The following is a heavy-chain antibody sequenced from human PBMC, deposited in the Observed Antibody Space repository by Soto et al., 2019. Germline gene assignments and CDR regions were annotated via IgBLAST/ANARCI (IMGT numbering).Heavy chain of an antibody. D-gene: IGHD1-26*01. CDR1: GYTFTSYA. Sequence: ASVKVSCKASGYTFTSYAMHWVRQAPGQRLERMGWINAGNGNTKYSQKFQGRVTITRDTSASTAYMELSSLRSEDTAVYYCARDQGWELLTDAFDIWGQGTMVTVSS. V-gene: IGHV1-3*01. CDR3: ARDQGWELLTDAFDI. CDR2: INAGNGNT. J-gene: IGHJ3*02.